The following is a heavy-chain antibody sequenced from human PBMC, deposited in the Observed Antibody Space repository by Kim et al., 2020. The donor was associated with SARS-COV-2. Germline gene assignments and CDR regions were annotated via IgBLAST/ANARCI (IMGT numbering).Heavy chain of an antibody. Sequence: RYYAAPVRGRFTTSRDNTKNSLFLQRNSLMAEDTAVYYCARGPNYRPFDYWGQGTLVTVSS. J-gene: IGHJ4*02. CDR3: ARGPNYRPFDY. CDR2: R. V-gene: IGHV3-11*04. D-gene: IGHD1-7*01.